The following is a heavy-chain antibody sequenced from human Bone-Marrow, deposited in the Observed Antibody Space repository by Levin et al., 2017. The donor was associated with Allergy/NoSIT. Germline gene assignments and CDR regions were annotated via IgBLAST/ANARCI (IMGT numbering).Heavy chain of an antibody. CDR1: GGSITTGYYY. J-gene: IGHJ6*02. CDR2: MYSIGGT. D-gene: IGHD5-18*01. V-gene: IGHV4-39*07. Sequence: GSLRLSCAVSGGSITTGYYYWGWVRQPPGKGLEWIGNMYSIGGTYYNPSLKSRVTISSDTSKNQFSLKLTSVTAADTALYFCVREADRSGGYSHGPYYFYMDVWGQGTTVTVSS. CDR3: VREADRSGGYSHGPYYFYMDV.